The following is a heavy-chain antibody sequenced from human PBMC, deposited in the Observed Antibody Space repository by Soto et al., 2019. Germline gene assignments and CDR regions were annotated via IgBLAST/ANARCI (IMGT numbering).Heavy chain of an antibody. CDR3: ATSPPSGYCISTSCCFGMAV. CDR2: INPNSGGT. J-gene: IGHJ6*02. CDR1: GYTFTGYY. Sequence: SVKVSCKASGYTFTGYYMHWVRQAPGQGLEWMGWINPNSGGTNYAQKFQGWVTMTRDTSISTAYMELSRLRSDDTAVYYCATSPPSGYCISTSCCFGMAVWSQGTSVTVSS. V-gene: IGHV1-2*04. D-gene: IGHD2-2*01.